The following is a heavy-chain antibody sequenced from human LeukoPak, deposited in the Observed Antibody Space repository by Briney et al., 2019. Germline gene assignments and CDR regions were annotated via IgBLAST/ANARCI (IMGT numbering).Heavy chain of an antibody. CDR1: GGSISSSSYY. V-gene: IGHV4-39*01. CDR3: ASLVYDFWSGYLGHYFDY. Sequence: SETLSLTCTVSGGSISSSSYYWGWIRQPPGKGLEWIGSIYYSRSTYYNPSLKSRVTISVDTSKNQFSLKLSSVTAADTAVYYCASLVYDFWSGYLGHYFDYWGQGTLVTVSS. J-gene: IGHJ4*02. D-gene: IGHD3-3*01. CDR2: IYYSRST.